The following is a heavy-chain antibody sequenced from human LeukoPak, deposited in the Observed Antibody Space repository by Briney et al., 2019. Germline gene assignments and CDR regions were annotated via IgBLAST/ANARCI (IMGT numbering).Heavy chain of an antibody. CDR2: ISPNSGGT. V-gene: IGHV1-2*02. D-gene: IGHD4-17*01. J-gene: IGHJ4*02. CDR3: ARLRDYGDPPHFDY. CDR1: GYTFTGYY. Sequence: ASVKVSCKASGYTFTGYYMHWVRQAPGQGLEWMGWISPNSGGTNYAQKFQGRVTMTRDTSISTAYMELSRLRSDDTAVYYCARLRDYGDPPHFDYWGQGTLVTVSS.